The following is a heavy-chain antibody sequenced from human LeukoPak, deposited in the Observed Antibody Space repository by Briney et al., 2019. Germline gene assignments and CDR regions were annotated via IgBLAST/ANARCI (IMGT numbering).Heavy chain of an antibody. J-gene: IGHJ4*02. Sequence: PSQTLSLTCTVSGGSISSGDYYWSWLRQPPGTGLEWIGYIYYSGSTYYNPSLKSRVTISVDTSKNQFPLKLSSVTAADTAVYYCARAPVTAPLDYWGQGTLVTVSS. CDR3: ARAPVTAPLDY. CDR1: GGSISSGDYY. V-gene: IGHV4-30-4*08. CDR2: IYYSGST.